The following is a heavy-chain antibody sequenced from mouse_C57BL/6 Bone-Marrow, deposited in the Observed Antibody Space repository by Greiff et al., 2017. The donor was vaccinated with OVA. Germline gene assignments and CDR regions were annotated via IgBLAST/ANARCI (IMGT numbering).Heavy chain of an antibody. Sequence: QVQLKQSGAELMKPGASVKLSCKATGYTFTGYWIEWVKQRPGHGLEWIGEILPGSGSTKYHEKFKGKATFTADTSSNTAYMQLSSLTTEDSAIYYCARRYSNGAYWGQGTLVTVSA. J-gene: IGHJ3*01. D-gene: IGHD2-5*01. CDR1: GYTFTGYW. CDR2: ILPGSGST. CDR3: ARRYSNGAY. V-gene: IGHV1-9*01.